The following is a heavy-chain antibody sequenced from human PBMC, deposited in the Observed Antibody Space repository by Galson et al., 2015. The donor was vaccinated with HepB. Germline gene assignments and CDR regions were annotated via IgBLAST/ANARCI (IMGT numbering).Heavy chain of an antibody. CDR3: ARDHKQLGLRAFDI. Sequence: CAISGDSVSSNSVTWNWIRQSPSRGLEWLGRTYYRSKWYNDYPVSVKSRITINPDTSKNQFSLQLNSVTPEDTAVYYCARDHKQLGLRAFDIWGQGTMVTVSS. D-gene: IGHD6-19*01. CDR1: GDSVSSNSVT. CDR2: TYYRSKWYN. V-gene: IGHV6-1*01. J-gene: IGHJ3*02.